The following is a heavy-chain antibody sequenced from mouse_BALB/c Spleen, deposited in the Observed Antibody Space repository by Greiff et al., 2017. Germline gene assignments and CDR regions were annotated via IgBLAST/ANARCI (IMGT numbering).Heavy chain of an antibody. V-gene: IGHV1S81*02. CDR1: GYTFTSYW. Sequence: QVQLQQSGADLVKPGASVKLSCKASGYTFTSYWMHWVKQRPGQGLEWIGEINPSNGRTNYNEKFKSKATLTVDKSSSTAYMQLSSLTSEDSAVYYCARGTARAHYAMDYWGQGTSVTVSS. D-gene: IGHD3-2*01. CDR2: INPSNGRT. J-gene: IGHJ4*01. CDR3: ARGTARAHYAMDY.